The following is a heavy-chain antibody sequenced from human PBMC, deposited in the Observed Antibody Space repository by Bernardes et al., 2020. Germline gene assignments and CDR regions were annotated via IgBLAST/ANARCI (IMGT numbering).Heavy chain of an antibody. D-gene: IGHD3-16*01. J-gene: IGHJ4*02. CDR3: ARGLGY. CDR1: GGSFSGYY. CDR2: INHSGST. Sequence: SETLSLTCAVYGGSFSGYYWSWIRQPPGKGLEWIGEINHSGSTNYNPSLKSRVTISVDTSKNQFSLKLSSVTAADTAVYYCARGLGYWGQGTLVTVSS. V-gene: IGHV4-34*01.